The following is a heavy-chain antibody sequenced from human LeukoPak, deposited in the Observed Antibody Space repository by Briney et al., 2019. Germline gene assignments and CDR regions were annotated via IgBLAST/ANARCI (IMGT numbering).Heavy chain of an antibody. CDR1: GFTFSSYA. V-gene: IGHV3-21*01. CDR3: ARDFVTMVRGVIWFDP. Sequence: GGSLRLSCAASGFTFSSYAMSWVRQAPGKGLEWVSPISSSSSYIYYADSVKGRFTISRDNAKNSLYLQMNSLRAEDTAVYYCARDFVTMVRGVIWFDPWGQGTLVTVSS. J-gene: IGHJ5*02. CDR2: ISSSSSYI. D-gene: IGHD3-10*01.